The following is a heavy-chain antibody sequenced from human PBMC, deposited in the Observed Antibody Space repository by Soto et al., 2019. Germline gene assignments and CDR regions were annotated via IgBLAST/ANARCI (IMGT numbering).Heavy chain of an antibody. CDR3: ARGGQDCSSTSCQRYYYMDV. D-gene: IGHD2-2*01. V-gene: IGHV4-34*01. Sequence: SETLSLTCAVYGGSFSGYYWSWIRQPPGKGLEWIGEINHSGSTNYNPSLKSRVTISVDTSKNQFSLKLSSVTAADTAVYYCARGGQDCSSTSCQRYYYMDVWGKGTTVTVAS. J-gene: IGHJ6*03. CDR1: GGSFSGYY. CDR2: INHSGST.